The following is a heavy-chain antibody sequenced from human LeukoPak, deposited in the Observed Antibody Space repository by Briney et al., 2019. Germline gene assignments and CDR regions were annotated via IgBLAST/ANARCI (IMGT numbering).Heavy chain of an antibody. Sequence: GGSLRLSCAASGFTFDDFAMGWVRQAPGKGLEWVSDIKWDGSFIRYADSVRGRFTISRDNAKNTLDLEMNSLGVEDTAFYYCARGRIAVTGPHYFDYWGQGTLVTVSS. CDR3: ARGRIAVTGPHYFDY. V-gene: IGHV3-20*04. J-gene: IGHJ4*02. CDR1: GFTFDDFA. D-gene: IGHD6-19*01. CDR2: IKWDGSFI.